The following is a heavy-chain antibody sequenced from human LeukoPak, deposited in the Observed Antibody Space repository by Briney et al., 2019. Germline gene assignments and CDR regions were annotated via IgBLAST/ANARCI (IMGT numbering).Heavy chain of an antibody. Sequence: PSETLSLTCTVSGGSIRTSGYFWGWIRQSPGKGLEYFGSVASSGTAYYNPSLQSRVTISADMSRNQFSLKLSSVTAADTAVYYCAREWDYGGNPFDYWGQGTLVTVSS. CDR2: VASSGTA. V-gene: IGHV4-39*07. J-gene: IGHJ4*02. D-gene: IGHD4-23*01. CDR3: AREWDYGGNPFDY. CDR1: GGSIRTSGYF.